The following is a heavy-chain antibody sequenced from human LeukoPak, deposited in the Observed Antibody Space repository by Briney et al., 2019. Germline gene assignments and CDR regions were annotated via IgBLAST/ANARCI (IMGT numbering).Heavy chain of an antibody. D-gene: IGHD6-13*01. CDR3: ARDSPGSIAAAGAPYYYYYYYMDV. CDR1: GDSISGYY. V-gene: IGHV4-59*01. J-gene: IGHJ6*03. CDR2: IYYSGST. Sequence: SETLSLTCTVSGDSISGYYWSWIRQPPGKGLECIGYIYYSGSTNYNPFLKSRVTISVDTSKNQFSLKLSSVTAADTAVYYCARDSPGSIAAAGAPYYYYYYYMDVWGKGTTVTVSS.